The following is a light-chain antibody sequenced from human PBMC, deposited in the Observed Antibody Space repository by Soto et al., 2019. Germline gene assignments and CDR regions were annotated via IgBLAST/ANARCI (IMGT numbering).Light chain of an antibody. CDR1: QSISSW. J-gene: IGKJ4*01. V-gene: IGKV1-5*03. CDR2: KAS. Sequence: DIPLTQSPSTLSASVGDRVTITCRASQSISSWLAWYQQKPGKAPKLLIYKASSLDSGVPSRFSGSESGTEFTLTISSLQPDDFATYFCQQFSTYSLTFGGGTTVVIK. CDR3: QQFSTYSLT.